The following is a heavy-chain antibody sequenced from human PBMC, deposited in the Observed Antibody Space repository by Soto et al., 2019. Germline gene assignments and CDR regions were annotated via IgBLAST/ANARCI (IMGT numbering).Heavy chain of an antibody. J-gene: IGHJ6*02. D-gene: IGHD6-13*01. V-gene: IGHV3-74*01. Sequence: EVQLVESGGGLVQPGGSLRLSCAASGFTFSSYWMHWVRQAPGKGLVWISRIIRDGSSTNYADSVKGRFTISRDNAKKTLYLEINSLRAEDTAVYFCGRGGSGIYGMDIWGQGTTVTVSS. CDR2: IIRDGSST. CDR1: GFTFSSYW. CDR3: GRGGSGIYGMDI.